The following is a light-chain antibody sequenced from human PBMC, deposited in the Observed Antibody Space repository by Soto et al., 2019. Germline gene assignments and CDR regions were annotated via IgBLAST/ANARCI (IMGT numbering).Light chain of an antibody. CDR1: TLGSKF. V-gene: IGLV3-1*01. J-gene: IGLJ2*01. Sequence: SYELTQPPSVSVSPGQTANITCSGNTLGSKFVFWYQQKAGQSPMVVIYEDTKRPSGIPERFSGSNSGNTATLTISGTQAMDEADFYCHAWDSGTVVFGGGTKVTVL. CDR3: HAWDSGTVV. CDR2: EDT.